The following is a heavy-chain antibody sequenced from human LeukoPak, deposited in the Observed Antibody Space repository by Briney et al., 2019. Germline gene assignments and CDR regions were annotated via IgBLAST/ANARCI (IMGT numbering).Heavy chain of an antibody. J-gene: IGHJ2*01. Sequence: AASVKVSCKASGDTFTSYGISWVRQAPGQGLEWMGRIIPIIGTTNYAQKFQGRVTITADESTSTAYMELSSLRSEDTAVYYCARVQGGDWYFDFWGRGTLVTVSS. CDR1: GDTFTSYG. D-gene: IGHD1-26*01. V-gene: IGHV1-69*01. CDR3: ARVQGGDWYFDF. CDR2: IIPIIGTT.